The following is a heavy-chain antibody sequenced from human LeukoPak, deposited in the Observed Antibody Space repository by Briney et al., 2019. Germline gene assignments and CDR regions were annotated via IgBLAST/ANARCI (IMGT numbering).Heavy chain of an antibody. J-gene: IGHJ3*02. CDR3: AKPLPGYDYVWGSYRYDAFDI. D-gene: IGHD3-16*02. Sequence: GGSLRLSCAASGFTLSSYAMSWVRQAPGKGLEWVSAISVSGNTYHADSVKGRFTISRDSSKNTLYLQMNRLRAEDAAVYYCAKPLPGYDYVWGSYRYDAFDIWGQGTMVTVSS. CDR1: GFTLSSYA. V-gene: IGHV3-23*01. CDR2: ISVSGNT.